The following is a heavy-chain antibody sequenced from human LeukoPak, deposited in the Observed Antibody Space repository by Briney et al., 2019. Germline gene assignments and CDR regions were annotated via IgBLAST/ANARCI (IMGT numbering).Heavy chain of an antibody. CDR1: GFTFGDYA. CDR3: TRVVSGSYFIPPDY. CDR2: IRSKAYGGTT. D-gene: IGHD1-26*01. J-gene: IGHJ4*02. Sequence: GGSLRLSCTASGFTFGDYAMSWVRQAPGKGLEWVGFIRSKAYGGTTEYAASVKGRFTISRDDSKSIAYLQMNSLKTEDTAVYYCTRVVSGSYFIPPDYWGQGTLVTVFS. V-gene: IGHV3-49*04.